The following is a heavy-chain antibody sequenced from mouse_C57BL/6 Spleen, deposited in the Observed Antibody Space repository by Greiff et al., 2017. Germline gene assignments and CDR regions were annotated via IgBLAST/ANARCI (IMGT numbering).Heavy chain of an antibody. D-gene: IGHD2-4*01. CDR1: GFTFSNYW. CDR2: IRLKSDNYAT. Sequence: EVKLMESGGGLVQPGGSMKLSCVASGFTFSNYWMNWVRQSPEKGLEWVAQIRLKSDNYATHYAESVKGRFTISRDDSKSSVYRQMNNLRDEDTGIYYCTVMSTTVYYYAMDYWGQGTSVTVSA. CDR3: TVMSTTVYYYAMDY. V-gene: IGHV6-3*01. J-gene: IGHJ4*01.